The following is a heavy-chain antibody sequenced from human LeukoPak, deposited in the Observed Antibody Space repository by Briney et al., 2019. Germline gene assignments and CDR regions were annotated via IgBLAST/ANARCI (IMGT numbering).Heavy chain of an antibody. D-gene: IGHD2-8*02. V-gene: IGHV3-7*01. CDR2: TNRDGDEK. CDR3: LGGGVF. J-gene: IGHJ4*02. CDR1: GFTISNFW. Sequence: PGGSLRLSCAASGFTISNFWMNWVRQVPGKGLEWVANTNRDGDEKYYADSVRGRFTISRDNAKNSLYLHMNSLRVEDTAIYYCLGGGVFWGQGTQVIVSA.